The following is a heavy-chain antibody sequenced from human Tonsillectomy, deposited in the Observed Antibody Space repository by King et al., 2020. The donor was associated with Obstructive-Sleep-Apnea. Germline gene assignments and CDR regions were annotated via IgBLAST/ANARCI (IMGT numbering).Heavy chain of an antibody. CDR1: GGSISSSRYY. V-gene: IGHV4-39*06. D-gene: IGHD3-10*01. J-gene: IGHJ6*02. CDR2: IYYSGGT. CDR3: ASTMVRGVIMGRQEYYYGMDV. Sequence: QLQESGPGLVKPSETLSLTCTVSGGSISSSRYYWGWILQPPWKGLECIGSIYYSGGTYYNPALKSRVTISVDTSKNQFPLKLSSLTAAVTAVYYCASTMVRGVIMGRQEYYYGMDVWGQGTTVTVSS.